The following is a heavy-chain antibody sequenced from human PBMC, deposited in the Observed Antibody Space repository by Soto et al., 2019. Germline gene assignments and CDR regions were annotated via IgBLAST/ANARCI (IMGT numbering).Heavy chain of an antibody. Sequence: GGSLRLSCAASGFTFSSYSMNWVRQAPGKGLEWVSSISSSSSYIYYADSVKGPFTISRANAKNSLYLQMNSLRAEDTAVYYCARAQKAIMITFGGVIATWGQGTLVTVSS. CDR2: ISSSSSYI. V-gene: IGHV3-21*01. CDR1: GFTFSSYS. D-gene: IGHD3-16*02. J-gene: IGHJ5*02. CDR3: ARAQKAIMITFGGVIAT.